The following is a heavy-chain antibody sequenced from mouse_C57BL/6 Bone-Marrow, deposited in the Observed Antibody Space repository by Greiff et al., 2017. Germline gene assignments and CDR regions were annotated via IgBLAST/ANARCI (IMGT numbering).Heavy chain of an antibody. CDR3: TVYYGSMWFAY. J-gene: IGHJ3*01. D-gene: IGHD1-1*01. CDR1: GFNIKDDY. Sequence: EVQLQQSGAELVRPGASVKLSCTASGFNIKDDYMHWVKQRPEKGLEWIGWIDPENGDTEYASKFQGKATITADTSSNTAYLQLSSLTSEDTAVYYCTVYYGSMWFAYWGQGTLVTVSA. CDR2: IDPENGDT. V-gene: IGHV14-4*01.